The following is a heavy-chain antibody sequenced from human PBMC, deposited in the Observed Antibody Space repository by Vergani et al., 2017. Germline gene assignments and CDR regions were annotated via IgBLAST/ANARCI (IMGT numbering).Heavy chain of an antibody. CDR3: ARGLNPELLYAFDI. J-gene: IGHJ3*02. Sequence: QVQLVESGGGVVQPGRSLRLSCAASGFTFSSYAMHWVRQAPGKGLEWVAVISYDGSNKYYADSVKGRFTISRDNSKNTLYLQMNSLRAEDTAVYYCARGLNPELLYAFDIWGQGTMVTVSS. CDR2: ISYDGSNK. D-gene: IGHD1-26*01. CDR1: GFTFSSYA. V-gene: IGHV3-30-3*01.